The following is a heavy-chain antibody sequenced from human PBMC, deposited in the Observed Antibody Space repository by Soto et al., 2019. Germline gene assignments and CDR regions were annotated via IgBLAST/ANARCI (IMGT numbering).Heavy chain of an antibody. Sequence: GGSLRLSCAASGFTFSSYAMSWVRQAPGKGLEWVSAVSGSGGSTYYADSVKGRFTISRDNSNNTLYVQMDSLRAEDTAVYYCAKYMNKYYYYGLDVWGQGTTVTVSS. CDR1: GFTFSSYA. J-gene: IGHJ6*02. CDR2: VSGSGGST. V-gene: IGHV3-23*01. CDR3: AKYMNKYYYYGLDV. D-gene: IGHD3-16*01.